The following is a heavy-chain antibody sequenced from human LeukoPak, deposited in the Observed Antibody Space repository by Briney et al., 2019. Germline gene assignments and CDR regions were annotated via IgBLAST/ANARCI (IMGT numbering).Heavy chain of an antibody. Sequence: SETLSLTCTVSGGSISSGSYYWSWLRQPAGTGLEWIGRIYTSGSTNYNPSLKSRVTISVDTSKNQFSLKLSSVTAADTAVYYCAREELLSNYYYYGMDVWGQGTTVTVSS. V-gene: IGHV4-61*02. CDR2: IYTSGST. D-gene: IGHD2-15*01. CDR1: GGSISSGSYY. J-gene: IGHJ6*02. CDR3: AREELLSNYYYYGMDV.